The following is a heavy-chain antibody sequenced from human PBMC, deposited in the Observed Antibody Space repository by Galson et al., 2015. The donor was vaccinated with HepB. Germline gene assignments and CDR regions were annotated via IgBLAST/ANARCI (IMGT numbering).Heavy chain of an antibody. CDR1: GFTFSSYA. CDR2: ISSNGGST. D-gene: IGHD6-19*01. Sequence: SLRLSCAASGFTFSSYAMHWVRQAPGKGLEYVSAISSNGGSTYYADSVKGRFTISRDNSKNTLYLQMSSLRAEDTAVYYCARDSHSSGWYKRRDAFDIWGQGTMVTVSS. J-gene: IGHJ3*02. CDR3: ARDSHSSGWYKRRDAFDI. V-gene: IGHV3-64D*06.